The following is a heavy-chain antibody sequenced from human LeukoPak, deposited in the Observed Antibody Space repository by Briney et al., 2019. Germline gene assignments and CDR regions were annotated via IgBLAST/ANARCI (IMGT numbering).Heavy chain of an antibody. D-gene: IGHD3-16*01. Sequence: GGSLRLSCAASGFTFSSYAMSWVRQAPGKGLEWVSTVSGSGGRTYYADSVKGRFTISRDNAKGSLYLQLSGLRADDTAVYYCARDYAYASDIWGQGTLVTVSS. CDR1: GFTFSSYA. J-gene: IGHJ3*02. V-gene: IGHV3-23*01. CDR2: VSGSGGRT. CDR3: ARDYAYASDI.